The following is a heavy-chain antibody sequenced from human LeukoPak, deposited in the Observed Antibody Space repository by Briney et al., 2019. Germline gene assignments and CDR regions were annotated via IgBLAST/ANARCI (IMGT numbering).Heavy chain of an antibody. J-gene: IGHJ6*02. V-gene: IGHV3-53*01. CDR1: GFTVSSNY. CDR2: LYSGGST. CDR3: ARASGYSYGEDYYGMDV. Sequence: GGSLRLSCAASGFTVSSNYMSWVRQAPGKGLEWVSVLYSGGSTYYADSVKGRFTISRDNSKNTLYLQMNSLRAEDTAVYYCARASGYSYGEDYYGMDVWGQGTTVTVSS. D-gene: IGHD5-18*01.